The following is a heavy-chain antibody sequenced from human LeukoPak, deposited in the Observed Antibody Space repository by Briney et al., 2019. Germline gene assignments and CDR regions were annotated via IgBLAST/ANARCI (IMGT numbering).Heavy chain of an antibody. CDR3: ARLRVRSSSWSGNDAFDI. D-gene: IGHD6-13*01. Sequence: GESLKISCKGSGYSFSSNWIGWVRQMPGKGLEWMGIIYPGDSDTRYSPSFQGQVTISADKSISTAYLQWSSLKASDTAMYYCARLRVRSSSWSGNDAFDIWGQGTMVTVSS. CDR2: IYPGDSDT. CDR1: GYSFSSNW. V-gene: IGHV5-51*01. J-gene: IGHJ3*02.